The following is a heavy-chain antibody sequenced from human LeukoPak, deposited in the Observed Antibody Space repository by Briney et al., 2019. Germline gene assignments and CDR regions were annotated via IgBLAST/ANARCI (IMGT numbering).Heavy chain of an antibody. CDR3: ARDPREQGWFDP. Sequence: SGGSLRLSCAASGFTFSSYSMNWVRQAPGKGLEWVSSISSSSSYIYYADSVKGRFTISRDNAKNSLYLQMNSLRAEDTAVYYCARDPREQGWFDPWGQGTLVTVSS. D-gene: IGHD1/OR15-1a*01. CDR2: ISSSSSYI. V-gene: IGHV3-21*01. CDR1: GFTFSSYS. J-gene: IGHJ5*02.